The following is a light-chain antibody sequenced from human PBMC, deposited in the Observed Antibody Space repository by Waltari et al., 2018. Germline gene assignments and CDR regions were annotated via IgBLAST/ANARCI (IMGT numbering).Light chain of an antibody. Sequence: QSALTQPASVSGSPGQSITMSCTGTSSDIGTYNYVSWYQQPPGKAPKLMIYDVSNRPSGVSNRFSGSKSGITASLTISGLRAEDEADYYCSSYSDSSTLVVFGGGTKLTVL. CDR2: DVS. CDR1: SSDIGTYNY. J-gene: IGLJ3*02. CDR3: SSYSDSSTLVV. V-gene: IGLV2-14*03.